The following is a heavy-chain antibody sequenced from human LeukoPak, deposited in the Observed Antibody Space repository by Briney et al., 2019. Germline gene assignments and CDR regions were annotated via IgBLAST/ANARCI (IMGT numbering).Heavy chain of an antibody. D-gene: IGHD3-22*01. V-gene: IGHV3-30*18. CDR1: GFTFSSYG. CDR2: ISYDGSNK. CDR3: AKEFTYYYDSSGYPSGGDAFDI. J-gene: IGHJ3*02. Sequence: PGGSLRLSFAASGFTFSSYGMHWVRQAPGKGLEWVAVISYDGSNKYYADSVKGRFTISRDNSKNTLYLQMNSLRAEDTAVYYCAKEFTYYYDSSGYPSGGDAFDIWGQGTMVTVSS.